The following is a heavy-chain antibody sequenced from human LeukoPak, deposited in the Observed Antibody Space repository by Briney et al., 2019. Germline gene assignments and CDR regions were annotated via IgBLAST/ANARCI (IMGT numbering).Heavy chain of an antibody. V-gene: IGHV4-59*12. CDR3: AREASHYYDSSGYY. CDR2: IYYSGST. D-gene: IGHD3-22*01. J-gene: IGHJ4*02. CDR1: GGSISSYY. Sequence: SETLSLTCTVSGGSISSYYWSWIRQPPGKGLEWIGYIYYSGSTNYNPSLKSRVTISVDTSKNQFSLKLSSVTAADTAVYYCAREASHYYDSSGYYWGQGTLVTVSS.